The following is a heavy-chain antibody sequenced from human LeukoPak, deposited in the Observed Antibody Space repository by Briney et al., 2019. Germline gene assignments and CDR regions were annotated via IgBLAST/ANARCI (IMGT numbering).Heavy chain of an antibody. J-gene: IGHJ3*02. D-gene: IGHD5/OR15-5a*01. CDR1: GFTFSSYA. V-gene: IGHV3-23*01. CDR3: AKVPYVAVSNDAFDI. CDR2: ISGSGGST. Sequence: GGSLRPSCAASGFTFSSYAMSWVRQAPGKGLEWVSAISGSGGSTYYADSVKGRFTISRDNSKNTLYLQMNSLRAEDTAVYYCAKVPYVAVSNDAFDIWGQGTMVTVSS.